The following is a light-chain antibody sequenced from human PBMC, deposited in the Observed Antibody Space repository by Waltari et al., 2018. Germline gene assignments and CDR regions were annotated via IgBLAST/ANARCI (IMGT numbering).Light chain of an antibody. CDR1: NRDIGAFNY. V-gene: IGLV2-11*01. CDR3: SSYTGSYSFVI. Sequence: QSALTQPRSVSGSPGQSINISCTGTNRDIGAFNYVSWYQHHPGKAPKLIIYDVSTRPSGVPDRFSGSKSGNTASLPISGLQAEDEATYYCSSYTGSYSFVIFGGGTEMTVL. J-gene: IGLJ2*01. CDR2: DVS.